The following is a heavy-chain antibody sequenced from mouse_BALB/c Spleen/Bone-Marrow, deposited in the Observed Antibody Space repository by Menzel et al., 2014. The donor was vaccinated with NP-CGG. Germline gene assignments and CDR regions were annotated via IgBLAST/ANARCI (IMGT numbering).Heavy chain of an antibody. J-gene: IGHJ4*01. D-gene: IGHD2-14*01. CDR3: TRDQVRRGYYYAMDY. CDR1: GYTFTSYW. Sequence: LQQSGSELVRPGASVKLSCKASGYTFTSYWMHWVKQRHGQGLEWIGNIYPGSGSTNYDEKFKSKGTLTVDTSSSTAYMHLSSLTSEDSAVYYRTRDQVRRGYYYAMDYWGQGTSVTVSS. V-gene: IGHV1S22*01. CDR2: IYPGSGST.